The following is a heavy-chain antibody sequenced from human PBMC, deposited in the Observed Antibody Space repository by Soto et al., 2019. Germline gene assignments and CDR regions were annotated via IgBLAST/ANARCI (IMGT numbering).Heavy chain of an antibody. CDR1: GESFNSYY. CDR3: ARGGHCSTSRCPLGYFSAMDG. CDR2: INHSGST. V-gene: IGHV4-34*01. J-gene: IGHJ6*02. Sequence: QVQLQQWGAGLLKTSETLSLTCAVYGESFNSYYWSWTRQSPGKGLEWIGEINHSGSTNYNPSLKSRVTNSLDTSMNQFSLRLSAVTAADTGVYFCARGGHCSTSRCPLGYFSAMDGWGQGTTVTVSS. D-gene: IGHD2-2*01.